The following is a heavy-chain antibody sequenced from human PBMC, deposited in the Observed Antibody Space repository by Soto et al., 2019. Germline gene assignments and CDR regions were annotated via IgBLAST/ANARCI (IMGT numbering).Heavy chain of an antibody. Sequence: QVQLQESGPGLVKPSQTLSLTCTVSGGSISSGDYYWNWIRQPPGKGLEWIGYIYYSGSTYYNPPLKSRLTISVDTSKNQFSLKLSSVTAADTAVYYCARYYDFWSGLDYWGQGTLVTVSS. CDR2: IYYSGST. CDR1: GGSISSGDYY. D-gene: IGHD3-3*01. J-gene: IGHJ4*02. CDR3: ARYYDFWSGLDY. V-gene: IGHV4-30-4*01.